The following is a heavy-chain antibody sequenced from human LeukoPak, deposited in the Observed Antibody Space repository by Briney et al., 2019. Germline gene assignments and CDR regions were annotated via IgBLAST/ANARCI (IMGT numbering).Heavy chain of an antibody. Sequence: GGSLRLSCAASGFTFSVYWMTWVRQAPGKGLEWVANIKQDGSEKYYVDSVKGRFTISRDNAKNSLYLHMNSLRAEDTAVYYCARGWSHFDYWGQGTLVTVSS. CDR3: ARGWSHFDY. V-gene: IGHV3-7*01. D-gene: IGHD2-15*01. CDR1: GFTFSVYW. J-gene: IGHJ4*02. CDR2: IKQDGSEK.